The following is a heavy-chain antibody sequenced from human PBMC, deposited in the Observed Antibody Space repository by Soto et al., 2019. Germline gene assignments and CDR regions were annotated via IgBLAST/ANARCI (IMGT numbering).Heavy chain of an antibody. CDR3: ARDRATTGIDTVA. CDR1: GYTFTSHG. D-gene: IGHD1-1*01. J-gene: IGHJ6*02. Sequence: GASVKVSCKASGYTFTSHGISWVRHAPGQGLEWMGWISAYNGNTNYAQKLQGRVIMTSDTSTSTAYMELRSLSSDDTAVYYCARDRATTGIDTVARGHGITITV. V-gene: IGHV1-18*01. CDR2: ISAYNGNT.